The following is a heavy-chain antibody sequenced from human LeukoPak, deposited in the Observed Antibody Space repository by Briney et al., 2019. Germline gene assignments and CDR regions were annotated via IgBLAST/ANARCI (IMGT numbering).Heavy chain of an antibody. CDR1: GYTFTSYD. CDR3: ARAESRVGAHNNWFDP. D-gene: IGHD1-26*01. CDR2: MNPNSGNT. J-gene: IGHJ5*02. V-gene: IGHV1-8*01. Sequence: AASVKVSCKASGYTFTSYDINWVRQATGQGLEWMGWMNPNSGNTGYAQKIQGRVTMTRNTSKSTAYMELSSLRSEDTALYYCARAESRVGAHNNWFDPWGQGTLVTVSS.